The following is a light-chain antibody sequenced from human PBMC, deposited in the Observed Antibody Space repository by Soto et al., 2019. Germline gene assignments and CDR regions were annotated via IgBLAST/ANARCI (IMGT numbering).Light chain of an antibody. V-gene: IGLV4-69*01. CDR1: SGHSSYA. J-gene: IGLJ3*02. CDR3: QTWGTGWV. CDR2: VNRDGSH. Sequence: QLVLTQSPSASASLGASVKLTCTLSSGHSSYAIAWHQQQPEKGPRYLMKVNRDGSHSKGDGIPDRFSGSSSGTERYLTISSLQSEDEADYYCQTWGTGWVFGGGTKLTVL.